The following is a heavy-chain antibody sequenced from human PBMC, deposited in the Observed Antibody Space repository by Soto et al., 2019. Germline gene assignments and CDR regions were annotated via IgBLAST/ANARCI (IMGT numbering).Heavy chain of an antibody. CDR2: IYYSGST. D-gene: IGHD6-13*01. CDR1: GGSISSGGYY. CDR3: ARGEIAALDY. J-gene: IGHJ4*02. V-gene: IGHV4-31*03. Sequence: PSETLSLTCTVSGGSISSGGYYWSWIRQHPGKGLEWIGYIYYSGSTYYNPSLKSRVTISVDTSKNQFSLKLSSVTAADTAVYYCARGEIAALDYWGQGTLVTVSS.